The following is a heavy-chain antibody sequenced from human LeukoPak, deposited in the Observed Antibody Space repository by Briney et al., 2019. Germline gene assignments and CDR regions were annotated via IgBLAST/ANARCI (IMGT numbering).Heavy chain of an antibody. CDR1: GFTFSDYY. V-gene: IGHV3-11*01. CDR2: ISGSGSDM. J-gene: IGHJ4*02. CDR3: AMPTREPQY. D-gene: IGHD1-26*01. Sequence: GGSLRLSCVASGFTFSDYYMTWFRQAPGKALEWISYISGSGSDMTYADSVKGRFTISRDNAKNSLYLHMNSLRAEDTAVYYCAMPTREPQYWGPGTLVTVSS.